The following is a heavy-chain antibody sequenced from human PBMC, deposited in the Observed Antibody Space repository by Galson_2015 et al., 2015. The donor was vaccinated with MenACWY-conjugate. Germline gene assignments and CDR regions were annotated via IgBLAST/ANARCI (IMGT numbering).Heavy chain of an antibody. V-gene: IGHV1-46*02. CDR3: ARGRGIYYYGMDV. D-gene: IGHD2-15*01. Sequence: SVKVSCKASGYTFNTYYMHWVRQAPGQGLEWVGIINPYGGSTTYAQKFQGRVTMTRDTSTSAVYMELSSLRSEDTAVYYCARGRGIYYYGMDVWGQGTTVTVSS. CDR1: GYTFNTYY. CDR2: INPYGGST. J-gene: IGHJ6*02.